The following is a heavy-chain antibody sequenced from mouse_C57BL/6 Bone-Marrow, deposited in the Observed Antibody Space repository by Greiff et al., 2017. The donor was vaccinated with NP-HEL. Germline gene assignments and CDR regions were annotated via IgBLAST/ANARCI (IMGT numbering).Heavy chain of an antibody. CDR1: GYTFTSYW. Sequence: QVHVKQPGAELVKPGASVKLSCKASGYTFTSYWMHWVKQRPGRGLEWIGRIDPNSGGTKYNEKFKSKATLTVDKPSSTAYMQLSSLTSEDSAVYYCATDGYYWYFDVWGTGTTVTVSS. J-gene: IGHJ1*03. V-gene: IGHV1-72*01. D-gene: IGHD2-3*01. CDR2: IDPNSGGT. CDR3: ATDGYYWYFDV.